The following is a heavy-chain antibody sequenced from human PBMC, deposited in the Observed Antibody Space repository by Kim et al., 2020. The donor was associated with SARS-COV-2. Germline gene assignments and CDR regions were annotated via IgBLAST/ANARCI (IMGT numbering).Heavy chain of an antibody. V-gene: IGHV1-8*01. D-gene: IGHD5-12*01. CDR2: MNPNSGNT. CDR3: ARGRYSEWLRSPNYYYGMDV. Sequence: ASVKVSCKASGYTFTSYDINWVRQATGQGLEWMGWMNPNSGNTGYAQKFQGRVTMTRNTSISTAYMELSSLRSEDTAVYYCARGRYSEWLRSPNYYYGMDVWGQGTTVTVSS. J-gene: IGHJ6*02. CDR1: GYTFTSYD.